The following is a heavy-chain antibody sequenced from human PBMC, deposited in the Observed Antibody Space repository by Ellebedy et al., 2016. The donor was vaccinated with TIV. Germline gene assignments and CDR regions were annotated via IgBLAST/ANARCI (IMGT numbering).Heavy chain of an antibody. CDR1: GFTFSMYA. D-gene: IGHD5-12*01. Sequence: GESLKISCSASGFTFSMYAMHWVRQAPGKGLEYVSSIDNNGGSASYSDSVRGRFTISRDNSKNTLYLQLSSLRAEDTAVYYCVKDVAWDFDDWGQGTLVTVSS. CDR3: VKDVAWDFDD. J-gene: IGHJ4*02. V-gene: IGHV3-64D*09. CDR2: IDNNGGSA.